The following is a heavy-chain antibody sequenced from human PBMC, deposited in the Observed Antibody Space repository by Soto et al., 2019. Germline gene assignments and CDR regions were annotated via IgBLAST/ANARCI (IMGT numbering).Heavy chain of an antibody. V-gene: IGHV4-31*03. CDR3: ARSQGGPYYYYYYGMDA. Sequence: PAETLSLTCTVSGGSISSGGYYWSWIRQHPGKGLEWIGYIYYSGSTDYNPSLKSRVTTAVDTSNNQFSLKLISVTAADTAVYYCARSQGGPYYYYYYGMDAWGQGTTAPVSS. CDR1: GGSISSGGYY. CDR2: IYYSGST. J-gene: IGHJ6*02.